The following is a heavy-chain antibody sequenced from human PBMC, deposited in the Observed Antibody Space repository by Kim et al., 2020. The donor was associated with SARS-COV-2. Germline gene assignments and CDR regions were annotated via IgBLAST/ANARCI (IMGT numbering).Heavy chain of an antibody. CDR2: IHYSGST. V-gene: IGHV4-39*01. J-gene: IGHJ4*02. Sequence: SETQSLTCAVSGASINSDSHHWGWIRQSPGKGMDWIASIHYSGSTSYNPSLRSRVTISLDTSNRQFSLEVTSVTAADTAVYYCAGLAVVGWPSNDFWGQGTQVTVFS. D-gene: IGHD2-15*01. CDR3: AGLAVVGWPSNDF. CDR1: GASINSDSHH.